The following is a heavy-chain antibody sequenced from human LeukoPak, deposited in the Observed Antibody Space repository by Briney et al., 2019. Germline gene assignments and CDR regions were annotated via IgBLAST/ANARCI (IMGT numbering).Heavy chain of an antibody. J-gene: IGHJ4*02. CDR3: AKDHQWRIRRNYFDY. D-gene: IGHD6-19*01. CDR2: ISGSGGNT. V-gene: IGHV3-23*01. CDR1: GFTFSSYA. Sequence: GGSLRLSXAASGFTFSSYAMSWVRQAPGKGLEWVATISGSGGNTYYADSVKGRFTISRDNSKNTLYLQMNSLRAEDTAVYYCAKDHQWRIRRNYFDYWGQGTLVTVSP.